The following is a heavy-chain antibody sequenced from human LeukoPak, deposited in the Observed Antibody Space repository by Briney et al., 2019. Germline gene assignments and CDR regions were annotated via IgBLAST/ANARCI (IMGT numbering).Heavy chain of an antibody. V-gene: IGHV1-8*01. CDR1: GYTFTTYD. CDR2: MNPNSGNT. D-gene: IGHD3-9*01. Sequence: ASVKVSCKASGYTFTTYDIIWVRQATGQGLEWMGWMNPNSGNTGYAQKFQGRVTMTRDTSISTAYMELSSLRSEDTAVHFCARETTIPPYYFDYWGLGTPVIVSS. J-gene: IGHJ4*02. CDR3: ARETTIPPYYFDY.